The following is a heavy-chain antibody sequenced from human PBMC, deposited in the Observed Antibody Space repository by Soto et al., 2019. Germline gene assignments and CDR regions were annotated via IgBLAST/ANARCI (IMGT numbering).Heavy chain of an antibody. CDR3: AKDRRAGYDFWSGLAGGYYYYMDV. CDR1: GFTFSSYA. D-gene: IGHD3-3*01. Sequence: GGSLRLSCAASGFTFSSYAMSWVRQAPGKGLEWVSAISGSGGSTYYADSVKGRFTISRDNSKNTLYLQMNSLRAEDTAVYYCAKDRRAGYDFWSGLAGGYYYYMDVWGKGTTVTVSS. CDR2: ISGSGGST. V-gene: IGHV3-23*01. J-gene: IGHJ6*03.